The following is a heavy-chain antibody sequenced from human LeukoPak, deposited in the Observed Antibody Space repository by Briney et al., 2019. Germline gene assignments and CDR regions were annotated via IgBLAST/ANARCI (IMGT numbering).Heavy chain of an antibody. CDR3: AKGPRYSSSSVMHYFDY. J-gene: IGHJ4*02. V-gene: IGHV3-23*01. CDR2: ISGSGGST. Sequence: GGSLRLSCAASGFTFSSYAMSRVRQAPGKGLEWVSAISGSGGSTYYADSVKGRFTISRDNSKNTLYLQMNSLRAEDTAVYYCAKGPRYSSSSVMHYFDYWGQGTLVTVSS. D-gene: IGHD6-6*01. CDR1: GFTFSSYA.